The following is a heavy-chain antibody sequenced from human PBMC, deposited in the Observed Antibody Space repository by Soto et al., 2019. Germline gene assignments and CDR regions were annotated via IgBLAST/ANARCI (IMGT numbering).Heavy chain of an antibody. CDR2: IWYDGSNK. Sequence: QVQLVQSRGGVVQPGRSLRLSCAASGFTFSSYGMHWVRQAPGKGLEWVAVIWYDGSNKYYADSVKGRFTISRDNSKNTLYLQMNSLRAEDTAVYYCARNTYYYDSSGYYRHYYYYGMDVWGQGTTVTVSS. V-gene: IGHV3-33*01. D-gene: IGHD3-22*01. CDR1: GFTFSSYG. CDR3: ARNTYYYDSSGYYRHYYYYGMDV. J-gene: IGHJ6*02.